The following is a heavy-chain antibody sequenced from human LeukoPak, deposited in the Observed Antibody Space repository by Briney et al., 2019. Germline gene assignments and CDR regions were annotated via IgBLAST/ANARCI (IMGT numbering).Heavy chain of an antibody. CDR3: ARDGLSFLSYYPYYMDV. J-gene: IGHJ6*03. Sequence: GGSLRLSCAASGFTFSSYWMSWVRQAPGKGLEWVANIKQGGSEKYYVDSVKGRFTISRDNAKNSLYLQMNSLRAEDTAVYYCARDGLSFLSYYPYYMDVWGKGTTVTVSS. CDR1: GFTFSSYW. CDR2: IKQGGSEK. D-gene: IGHD2-8*01. V-gene: IGHV3-7*01.